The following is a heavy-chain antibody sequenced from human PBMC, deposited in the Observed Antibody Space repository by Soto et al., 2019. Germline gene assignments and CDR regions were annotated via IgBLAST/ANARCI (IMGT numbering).Heavy chain of an antibody. Sequence: GSLRLSCAASGFTFSSYWMHWVRQAPGKGLVWVSRINSDGSSTSYADSVKGRFTISRDNAKNTLYLQMNSLRAEDTAVYYCARDDSSYYYTDVWGKGTTVTVYS. J-gene: IGHJ6*03. CDR1: GFTFSSYW. V-gene: IGHV3-74*01. CDR3: ARDDSSYYYTDV. CDR2: INSDGSST.